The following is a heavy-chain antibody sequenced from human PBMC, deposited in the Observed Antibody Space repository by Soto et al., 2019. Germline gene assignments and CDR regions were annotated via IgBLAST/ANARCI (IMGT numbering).Heavy chain of an antibody. Sequence: GASVKVSCKASGYTFTSYAMHWVRQAPGQRLEWMGWINAGNGSTYYADSVKGRFTISRDNSKNTLYLQMNSLRAEDTAVYYCAKDQGSSWYEIDYWGQGTLVTVSS. V-gene: IGHV1-3*01. J-gene: IGHJ4*02. CDR1: GYTFTSYA. D-gene: IGHD6-13*01. CDR2: INAGNGST. CDR3: AKDQGSSWYEIDY.